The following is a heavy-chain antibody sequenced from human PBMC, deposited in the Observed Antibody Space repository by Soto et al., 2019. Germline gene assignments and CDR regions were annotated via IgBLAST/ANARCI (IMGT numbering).Heavy chain of an antibody. CDR2: ISSSSSVI. V-gene: IGHV3-48*01. CDR3: ARDLSWGSNWYYYMDV. J-gene: IGHJ6*03. CDR1: GFILSDCA. Sequence: EVQLVESGGGLVQPGGSLRLSCPTSGFILSDCAMNWVRQAPGKGLEWVSYISSSSSVIDYADSVKGRFTVSRDNARNSLYLQMNSLRAEDTAVYYCARDLSWGSNWYYYMDVWGKGTTVTVSS. D-gene: IGHD7-27*01.